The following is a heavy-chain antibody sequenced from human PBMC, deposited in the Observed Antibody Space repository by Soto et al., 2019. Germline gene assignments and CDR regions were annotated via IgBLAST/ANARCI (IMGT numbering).Heavy chain of an antibody. Sequence: SETLSLTCAVYGGSFSGYYWSWIRQPPGKGLEWIGEINHSGSTNYNPSLKSRVTISVDTSKNQFSLKLSSVTAADTAVCYCARPQGYSSGWYYNYWGQGTLVTVSS. CDR1: GGSFSGYY. CDR3: ARPQGYSSGWYYNY. J-gene: IGHJ4*02. V-gene: IGHV4-34*01. CDR2: INHSGST. D-gene: IGHD6-19*01.